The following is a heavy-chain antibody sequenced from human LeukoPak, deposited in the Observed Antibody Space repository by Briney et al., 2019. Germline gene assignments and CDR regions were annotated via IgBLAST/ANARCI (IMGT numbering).Heavy chain of an antibody. Sequence: SETLSLTCTVSGDSISSSSYYWGWIRQPPGKGLEWIGSIYFSGSTYYNPSLKSRVTISADTSKSHFSLNLTSVTAADTAVYYCSRENGAFSPFGYWGQGTLVTVLS. V-gene: IGHV4-39*02. CDR3: SRENGAFSPFGY. D-gene: IGHD2-8*01. J-gene: IGHJ4*02. CDR1: GDSISSSSYY. CDR2: IYFSGST.